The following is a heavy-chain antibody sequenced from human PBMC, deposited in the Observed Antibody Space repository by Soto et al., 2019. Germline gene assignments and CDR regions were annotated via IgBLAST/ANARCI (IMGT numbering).Heavy chain of an antibody. Sequence: EVQLVESGGGLVQPGGSLRLSCAASGFTFSSYDMHWVRQATGKGLEWVSAIGTAGDTYYPGSVKGRFTISRENAKNSLYLQMNSLRAGDTAVYYCARAGAAGRWYFDLWGRGTLVTVSS. CDR1: GFTFSSYD. CDR2: IGTAGDT. CDR3: ARAGAAGRWYFDL. J-gene: IGHJ2*01. V-gene: IGHV3-13*04. D-gene: IGHD6-13*01.